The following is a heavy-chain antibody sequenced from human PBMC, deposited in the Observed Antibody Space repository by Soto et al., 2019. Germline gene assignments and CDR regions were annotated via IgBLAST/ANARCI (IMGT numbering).Heavy chain of an antibody. V-gene: IGHV3-21*01. CDR2: ITGTPAFT. D-gene: IGHD3-16*01. J-gene: IGHJ4*02. Sequence: GGSLRLSCAASGFVFSDFQFNWVRQAPGGGLDWLSSITGTPAFTEYAESIEGRFTISRDNPNKLLFLHMDNLRPEDTAVYYCARDNLAFQGAFDLWGQGTLVTVSS. CDR1: GFVFSDFQ. CDR3: ARDNLAFQGAFDL.